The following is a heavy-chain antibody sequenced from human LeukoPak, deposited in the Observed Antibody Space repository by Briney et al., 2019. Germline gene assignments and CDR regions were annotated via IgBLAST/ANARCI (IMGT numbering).Heavy chain of an antibody. D-gene: IGHD6-13*01. CDR1: GDSISSYS. Sequence: PSETLSLTCIVSGDSISSYSWSWIRQPPGKGLEWIGYMYYSGSTNYNPSLKSRVTLSIDTSKNQFSLKLSSVTAEDTAVYYCARVGMAALNDWFDPWGQGTLVTVSS. CDR2: MYYSGST. CDR3: ARVGMAALNDWFDP. V-gene: IGHV4-59*01. J-gene: IGHJ5*02.